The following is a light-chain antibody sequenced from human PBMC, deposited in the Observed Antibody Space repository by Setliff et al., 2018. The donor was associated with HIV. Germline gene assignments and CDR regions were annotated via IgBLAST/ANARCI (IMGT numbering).Light chain of an antibody. CDR3: CSYAGSYTFGYV. CDR1: SSDVGGYKY. V-gene: IGLV2-11*01. CDR2: DVG. Sequence: QSALTQPRSVSGSPGQSVTISCTGTSSDVGGYKYVSWYRQHPGKAPKLMIYDVGKRPSGVPDRFSGSKSGNTASLTISGLQAEDEADYYCCSYAGSYTFGYVFGTGTKVTVL. J-gene: IGLJ1*01.